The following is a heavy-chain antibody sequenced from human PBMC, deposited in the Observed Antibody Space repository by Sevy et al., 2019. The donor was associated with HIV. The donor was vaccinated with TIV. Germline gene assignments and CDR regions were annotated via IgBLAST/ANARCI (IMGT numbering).Heavy chain of an antibody. CDR1: GFAFYDHS. J-gene: IGHJ4*02. V-gene: IGHV3-23*01. CDR3: AREGCTRPHDY. CDR2: LSFGCGKI. Sequence: GGSLRLSCAASGFAFYDHSMSWIRQAPGKGLEWVATLSFGCGKINYADSVKGRFTISRDNSKNSFYLQMDNLRVEDTALYYSAREGCTRPHDYWGQGTRVTVSS. D-gene: IGHD2-8*01.